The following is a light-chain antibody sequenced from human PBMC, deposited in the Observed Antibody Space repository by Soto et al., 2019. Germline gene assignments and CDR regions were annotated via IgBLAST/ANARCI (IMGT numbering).Light chain of an antibody. CDR1: SSDVGGYNY. CDR3: SSYTSSSTYYG. CDR2: DVS. J-gene: IGLJ1*01. V-gene: IGLV2-14*01. Sequence: QSVLNEPGSVTVSTGEAIIISCTGTSSDVGGYNYVSWYQQHPGKAPKLMIYDVSNRPSGVSNRFSGSKSGNTASLTISGLQAEDEADYYCSSYTSSSTYYGFGTGTKVTVL.